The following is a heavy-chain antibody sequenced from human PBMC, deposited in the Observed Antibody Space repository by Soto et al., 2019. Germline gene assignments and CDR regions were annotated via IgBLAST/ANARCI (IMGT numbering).Heavy chain of an antibody. CDR1: GGSVSSGSYQ. CDR2: IHVSGST. Sequence: PSETLSLTCTVSGGSVSSGSYQWTWIRQPPGKGLEWIGYIHVSGSTNDNPSLKGRVTMSIDTSKNQFSPKLSSVTAADTAVYYCARDGHGMDVWGQGTKVTVSS. CDR3: ARDGHGMDV. J-gene: IGHJ6*02. V-gene: IGHV4-61*01.